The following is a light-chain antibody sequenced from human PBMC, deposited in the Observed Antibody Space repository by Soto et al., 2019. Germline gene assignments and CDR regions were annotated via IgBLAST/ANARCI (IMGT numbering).Light chain of an antibody. CDR2: GAS. J-gene: IGKJ2*01. CDR1: QSVTSDF. V-gene: IGKV3-20*01. Sequence: ETVLTQSPGTLSLSPGERATLSCRASQSVTSDFLAWYQQKPGQAPRLLIYGASTRAAGVPDRFSGSGSGTDFTLTITRLEPEDFAVYYCQQYGRSSLMFTFGQGTKLGV. CDR3: QQYGRSSLMFT.